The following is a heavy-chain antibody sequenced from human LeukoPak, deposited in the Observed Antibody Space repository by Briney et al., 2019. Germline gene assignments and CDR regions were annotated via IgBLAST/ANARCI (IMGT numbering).Heavy chain of an antibody. D-gene: IGHD2-15*01. CDR2: IRYDGSNK. CDR1: GFTFSSYG. Sequence: PGGSLRLSCAASGFTFSSYGMHWVRQAPGKGLEWVAVIRYDGSNKYYADSVKGRFTISRDNSKNTLYLQMNSLRAEDTAVYYCARARGCTSGSCYYSDYWSQGTLVTVSS. V-gene: IGHV3-33*01. CDR3: ARARGCTSGSCYYSDY. J-gene: IGHJ4*02.